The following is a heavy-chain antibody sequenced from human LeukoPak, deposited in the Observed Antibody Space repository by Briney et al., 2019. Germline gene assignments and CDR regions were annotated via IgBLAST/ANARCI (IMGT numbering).Heavy chain of an antibody. Sequence: PSETLSLTCAISGASFSGCSWTWIRQPPGKGLEWIGEFSHTGSPIYNPSLKSRVNISIDTSKNQFSLRLTSVTAADTAVYFCARPRLLFGSGPILVWGQGTLVTVSS. CDR2: FSHTGSP. J-gene: IGHJ4*02. CDR1: GASFSGCS. V-gene: IGHV4-34*01. D-gene: IGHD3-10*01. CDR3: ARPRLLFGSGPILV.